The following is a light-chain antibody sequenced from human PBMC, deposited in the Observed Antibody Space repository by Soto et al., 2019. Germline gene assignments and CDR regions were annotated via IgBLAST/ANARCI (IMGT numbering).Light chain of an antibody. CDR3: RSYTRSSTYV. V-gene: IGLV2-14*03. CDR1: SSDVGGYNY. Sequence: QSALTQPASVSGSPGQSITISCTGTSSDVGGYNYVSWYQQHPGKAPKLMIYDVSNRPSGVSNHFSGSKSGNTASLTISGLQAEDEADYYCRSYTRSSTYVFGTGTKLTVL. CDR2: DVS. J-gene: IGLJ1*01.